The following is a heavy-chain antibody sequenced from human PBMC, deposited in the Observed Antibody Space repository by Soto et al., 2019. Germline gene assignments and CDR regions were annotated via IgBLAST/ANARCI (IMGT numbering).Heavy chain of an antibody. CDR3: ARLSLDYYDSSGYPTPYFDY. CDR2: IIPIFGTA. CDR1: GGTFRSYA. V-gene: IGHV1-69*06. Sequence: SGKVSCQASGGTFRSYANAVLRQAPLQVLVWMGRIIPIFGTANYAQKFQGRVTITADKSTSTAYMELSSLRSEDTAVYYCARLSLDYYDSSGYPTPYFDYWGQGTLVTVSS. J-gene: IGHJ4*02. D-gene: IGHD3-22*01.